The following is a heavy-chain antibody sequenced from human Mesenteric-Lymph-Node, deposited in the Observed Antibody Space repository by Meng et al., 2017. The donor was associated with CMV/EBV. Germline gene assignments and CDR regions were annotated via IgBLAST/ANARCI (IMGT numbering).Heavy chain of an antibody. D-gene: IGHD3-22*01. J-gene: IGHJ5*02. Sequence: VPGGSISSGGYYWSWIRQHPGKGLEWIGYIHYSGSTYYKPSLKSRVTISVDTSKNQFSLNLSSVTGADTAVYYCARDSSGYCWFDPWGQGTLVTVSS. CDR2: IHYSGST. CDR3: ARDSSGYCWFDP. V-gene: IGHV4-31*02. CDR1: GGSISSGGYY.